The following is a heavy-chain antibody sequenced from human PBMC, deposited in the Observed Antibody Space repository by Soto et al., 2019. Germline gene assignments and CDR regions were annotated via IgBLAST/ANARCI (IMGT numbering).Heavy chain of an antibody. CDR2: ISSSSSTI. D-gene: IGHD6-13*01. CDR3: ARAIAAAGTVGRKGWFDP. CDR1: GFTFSSYS. V-gene: IGHV3-48*02. Sequence: GGSLRLSCAASGFTFSSYSMNWVRQAPGKGLEWVSYISSSSSTIYYADSVKGRFTISRDNAKNSLYLQMNSLRDEDTAVYYCARAIAAAGTVGRKGWFDPWGQGTLVTVSS. J-gene: IGHJ5*02.